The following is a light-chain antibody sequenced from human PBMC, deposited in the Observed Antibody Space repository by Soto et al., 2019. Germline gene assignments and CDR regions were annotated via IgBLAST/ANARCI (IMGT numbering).Light chain of an antibody. V-gene: IGKV3D-11*02. CDR3: QQRSNWHPIT. CDR2: DAS. Sequence: EIVMTQSPATLSVSPGERATLSCRASQSVSSNLACYQQKPGQAPRLLIYDASNRATGIPARFSGSGSGTDLTLTISSLEPEDFAVYYCQQRSNWHPITFGQGTRLEIK. J-gene: IGKJ5*01. CDR1: QSVSSN.